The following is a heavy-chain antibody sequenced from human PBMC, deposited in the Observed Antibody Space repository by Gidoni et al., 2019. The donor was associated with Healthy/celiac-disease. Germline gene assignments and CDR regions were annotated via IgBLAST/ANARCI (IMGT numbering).Heavy chain of an antibody. CDR1: GFTFSSSV. D-gene: IGHD1-26*01. Sequence: QVQLVESVGGLVQPGWSLSLSCSSSGFTFSSSVMHWVGQAPGKGLEWVAVICDDGSNKYYADSVKGRFTISRDNSKNTLYLQMNSLRAEDTAVYYCARDQVSPGMWESFYYYGMDVWGQGTTVTVSS. CDR3: ARDQVSPGMWESFYYYGMDV. J-gene: IGHJ6*02. V-gene: IGHV3-33*08. CDR2: ICDDGSNK.